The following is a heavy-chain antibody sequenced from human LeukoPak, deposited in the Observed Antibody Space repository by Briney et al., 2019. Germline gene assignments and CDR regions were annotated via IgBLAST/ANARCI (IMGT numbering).Heavy chain of an antibody. D-gene: IGHD3-16*01. J-gene: IGHJ6*02. CDR3: ATYTHWVAGDV. CDR2: MNQDGSAK. V-gene: IGHV3-7*01. Sequence: GGTLRLSCAASGFTCSDSWMSWVRQAPGKGLEWVANMNQDGSAKDYVDSVKGRFTISRDNARHSLYLQMSSLRPEDTAVYYCATYTHWVAGDVWGQGTTVTVSS. CDR1: GFTCSDSW.